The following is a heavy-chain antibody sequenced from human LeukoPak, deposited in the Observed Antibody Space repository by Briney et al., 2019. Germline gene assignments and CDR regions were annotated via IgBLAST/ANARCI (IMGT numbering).Heavy chain of an antibody. Sequence: GESLRLSCAASGFTFSSYAMSWVRQAPGKGLEWVSGISGTGGTTYYADSVKGRFTISRDNSKNRLYLQMNSLRAEDTAVYYCAKVQDGSGSYYPNFDYWGQGTLVTVSS. CDR1: GFTFSSYA. D-gene: IGHD3-10*01. J-gene: IGHJ4*02. V-gene: IGHV3-23*01. CDR2: ISGTGGTT. CDR3: AKVQDGSGSYYPNFDY.